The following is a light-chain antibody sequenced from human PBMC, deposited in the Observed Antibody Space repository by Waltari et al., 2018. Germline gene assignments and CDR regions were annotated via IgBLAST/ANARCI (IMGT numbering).Light chain of an antibody. CDR3: QQYYSAPYT. J-gene: IGKJ2*01. Sequence: DIVMTQSPDSLAVSLGERATINCKSSQSVLNSSNNKNYLTWYQQKPGQPPKLLIYWASTRESGVPDRFSGSASGTDFTLTISSLQAEDVAVYYCQQYYSAPYTFGQGTKLEIK. CDR2: WAS. CDR1: QSVLNSSNNKNY. V-gene: IGKV4-1*01.